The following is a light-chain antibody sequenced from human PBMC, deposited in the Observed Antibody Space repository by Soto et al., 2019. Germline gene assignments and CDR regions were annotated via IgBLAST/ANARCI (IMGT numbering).Light chain of an antibody. CDR1: VRVRRN. V-gene: IGKV3-15*01. CDR3: QQYKSWPPIT. J-gene: IGKJ5*01. Sequence: EVVITQSTATLSMTPGERDTLSCSASVRVRRNLAWYQQKPGQAPRLLIYDASTRATGIPDRFSGGGSGSKFTLTISNLQSEDFVVYYCQQYKSWPPITFGQGTRMEIK. CDR2: DAS.